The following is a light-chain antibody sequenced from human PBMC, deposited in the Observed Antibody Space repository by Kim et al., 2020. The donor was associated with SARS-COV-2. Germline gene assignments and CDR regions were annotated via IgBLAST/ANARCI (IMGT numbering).Light chain of an antibody. CDR2: ATS. J-gene: IGKJ4*01. CDR1: QGIRND. Sequence: AIQMTQSPSSLSASVGDRVTITCRASQGIRNDLGWYQQKPGRAPNLLIYATSTLQSGVPSRFSGSGSGTDFTLTISSLQPEDVATYYCRQDYDSPLTFGEGTKLEIK. V-gene: IGKV1-6*01. CDR3: RQDYDSPLT.